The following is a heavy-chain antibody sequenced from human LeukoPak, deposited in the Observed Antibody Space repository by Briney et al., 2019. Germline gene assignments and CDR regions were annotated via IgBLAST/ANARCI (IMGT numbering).Heavy chain of an antibody. V-gene: IGHV4-30-2*01. CDR3: ARVGNSGSYSAFDY. CDR2: IYHSGST. CDR1: GGSISSGGYS. Sequence: PSETLFLTCAVSGGSISSGGYSWSWIRQPPGKGLEWIGYIYHSGSTYYNPSLKSRVTISVDRSKNQFSLKLSSVTAADTAVYYCARVGNSGSYSAFDYWGQGTLVTVSS. J-gene: IGHJ4*02. D-gene: IGHD1-26*01.